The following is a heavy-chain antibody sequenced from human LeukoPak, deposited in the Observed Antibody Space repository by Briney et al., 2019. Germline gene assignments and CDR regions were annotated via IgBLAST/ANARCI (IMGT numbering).Heavy chain of an antibody. J-gene: IGHJ3*02. V-gene: IGHV1-18*01. CDR3: ARGGYFGYCSGGSCPDAFDI. Sequence: ASVKVSCKASGYTFTSYGISWVRQAPGQGLEWMGWISACNGNTNYAQKLQGRVTMTTDTSTSTAYMELRSLRSDDTAVYYCARGGYFGYCSGGSCPDAFDIWGQGTMVTVSS. CDR1: GYTFTSYG. D-gene: IGHD2-15*01. CDR2: ISACNGNT.